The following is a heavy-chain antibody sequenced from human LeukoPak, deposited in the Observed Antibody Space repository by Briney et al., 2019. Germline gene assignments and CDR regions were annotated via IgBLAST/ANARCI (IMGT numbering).Heavy chain of an antibody. CDR2: IIPIFGTA. Sequence: SVTVSCKASGGTFSSYAISWVRQAPGQGLEWIGGIIPIFGTANYAQKFQGRVTITTDESTSTAYMELSSLRSEDTAVYYRASTKEGYSGYDFLPYWGQGTLVTVSS. CDR3: ASTKEGYSGYDFLPY. D-gene: IGHD5-12*01. V-gene: IGHV1-69*05. J-gene: IGHJ4*02. CDR1: GGTFSSYA.